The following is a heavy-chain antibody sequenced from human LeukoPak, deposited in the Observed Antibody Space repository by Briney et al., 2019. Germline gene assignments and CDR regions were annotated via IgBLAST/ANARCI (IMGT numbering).Heavy chain of an antibody. J-gene: IGHJ4*02. D-gene: IGHD5-12*01. CDR1: GGTFSSYA. Sequence: GASVKVSCKASGGTFSSYAISWVRQAPGQGLEWMGRIIPIFGTANYAQKFQGRVTINTDESTSTAFMELSGLRSEDTAVYYCARTATPVDIVATIYHDYGEYVEGTFDYWGQGTLVTVSS. CDR2: IIPIFGTA. CDR3: ARTATPVDIVATIYHDYGEYVEGTFDY. V-gene: IGHV1-69*05.